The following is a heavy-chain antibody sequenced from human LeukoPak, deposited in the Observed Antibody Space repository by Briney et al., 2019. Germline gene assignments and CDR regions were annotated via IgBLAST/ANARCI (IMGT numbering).Heavy chain of an antibody. CDR1: GFTFSSYG. CDR2: IWYDGSNK. V-gene: IGHV3-33*01. CDR3: ARENSNYPRYYYYYGMDV. D-gene: IGHD4-11*01. J-gene: IGHJ6*02. Sequence: GGSLRLSCAASGFTFSSYGMHWVRQAPGKGLEWVAVIWYDGSNKYYADSVKGRFTISRDNSKNTLYLQMNSLRAEDTAVYYCARENSNYPRYYYYYGMDVWGQGTTVTVSS.